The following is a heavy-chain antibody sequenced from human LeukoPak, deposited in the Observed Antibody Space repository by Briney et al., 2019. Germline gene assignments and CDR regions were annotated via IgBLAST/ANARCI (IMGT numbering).Heavy chain of an antibody. CDR3: ARERVLRYFDWLLRDAFDI. CDR2: ISAYNGNT. V-gene: IGHV1-18*01. D-gene: IGHD3-9*01. J-gene: IGHJ3*02. Sequence: ASVKVSCKASGYTFTSYGISWVRQAPGQGLEWMGWISAYNGNTNYAQKLQGRVTMTTDTSTSTAYMELRSLRSDDTAVYYCARERVLRYFDWLLRDAFDIWGQGTMVTVSS. CDR1: GYTFTSYG.